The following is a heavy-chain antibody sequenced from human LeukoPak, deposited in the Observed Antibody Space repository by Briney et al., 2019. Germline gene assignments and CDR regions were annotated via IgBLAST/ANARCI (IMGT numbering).Heavy chain of an antibody. V-gene: IGHV3-21*01. CDR3: AKGPSSYYYDSSGYYWRDY. J-gene: IGHJ4*02. Sequence: GGSLRLSCAASRFTFSSYAMSWVRQAPGKGLEWVSSISSSSSYIYYADSVKGRFTISRDNAKNSLYLQMNSLRAEDTAVYYCAKGPSSYYYDSSGYYWRDYWGQGTLVTVSS. D-gene: IGHD3-22*01. CDR1: RFTFSSYA. CDR2: ISSSSSYI.